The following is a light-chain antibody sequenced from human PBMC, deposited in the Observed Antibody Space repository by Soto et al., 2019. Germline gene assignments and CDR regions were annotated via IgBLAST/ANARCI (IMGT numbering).Light chain of an antibody. Sequence: DIQITQSPSSVSASVGNRVTITCRASQAISTWLAWYQQKPGTAPKLLIFAASSLQTGVPSRFSGSGSGTEFTLTISSLQPDDFATYYCQHYNSYSEAFGQGTKVDI. CDR3: QHYNSYSEA. CDR1: QAISTW. CDR2: AAS. V-gene: IGKV1D-16*01. J-gene: IGKJ1*01.